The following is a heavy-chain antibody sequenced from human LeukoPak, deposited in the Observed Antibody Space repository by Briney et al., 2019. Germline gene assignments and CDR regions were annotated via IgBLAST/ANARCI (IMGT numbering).Heavy chain of an antibody. J-gene: IGHJ5*02. V-gene: IGHV4-39*07. CDR1: GGSISSSSYY. D-gene: IGHD2-2*01. Sequence: PSETLSLTCTVSGGSISSSSYYWGWIRQPPGKGLEWIGSIYYSGSTYYNPSLKSRVTVSVDTSKNQISVELSSVTAADTAVYYCARGGKDIVVVPAAPTWFDPWGQGTLVTVSS. CDR3: ARGGKDIVVVPAAPTWFDP. CDR2: IYYSGST.